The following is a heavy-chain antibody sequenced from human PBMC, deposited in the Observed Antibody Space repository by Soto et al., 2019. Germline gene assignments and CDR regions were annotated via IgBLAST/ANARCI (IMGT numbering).Heavy chain of an antibody. CDR2: ISTYNGNT. V-gene: IGHV1-18*01. CDR3: AREMVRGVGSDY. CDR1: GYTFTSYG. Sequence: QVQLVQSGAEVKKPGASVKVSCKASGYTFTSYGISWVRQAPGQGLEWMGWISTYNGNTKYAQKLQGRVTMTTDTSPSTSYMELRSMRSDDTAVFYCAREMVRGVGSDYWGQGTLVTVSS. D-gene: IGHD3-10*01. J-gene: IGHJ4*02.